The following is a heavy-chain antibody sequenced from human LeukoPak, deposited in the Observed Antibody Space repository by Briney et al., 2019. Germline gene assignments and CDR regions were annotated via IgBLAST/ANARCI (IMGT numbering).Heavy chain of an antibody. V-gene: IGHV4-34*01. J-gene: IGHJ4*02. CDR2: INHSGST. CDR3: ARDQYYYDSSGYLFDY. CDR1: GGSFSGYY. Sequence: SETLSLTCAVYGGSFSGYYWSWIRQPPGKGLEWIGEINHSGSTNYNPSLKSRVTMPVDTSKNQFSLKLSSVTAADTAVYYCARDQYYYDSSGYLFDYWGQGTLVTVSS. D-gene: IGHD3-22*01.